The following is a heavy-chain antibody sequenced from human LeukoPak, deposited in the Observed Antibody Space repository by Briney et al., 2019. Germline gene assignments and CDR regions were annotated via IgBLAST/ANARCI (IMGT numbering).Heavy chain of an antibody. V-gene: IGHV3-21*01. J-gene: IGHJ4*02. CDR1: EFDFSSHA. Sequence: PGGSLRLSCAASEFDFSSHAMNWVRQAPGKGLEWVSSISSSSSYIYYADSVKGRFTISRDNAKNSLYLQMNSLRAEDTAVYYCARSTSSGGATTRFDYWGQGTLVTVSS. CDR3: ARSTSSGGATTRFDY. D-gene: IGHD1-26*01. CDR2: ISSSSSYI.